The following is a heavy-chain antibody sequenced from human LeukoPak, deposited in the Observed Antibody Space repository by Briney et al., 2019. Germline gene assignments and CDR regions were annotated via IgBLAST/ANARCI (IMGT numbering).Heavy chain of an antibody. CDR3: ARDAYSGYYFGA. D-gene: IGHD3-10*01. V-gene: IGHV3-21*01. J-gene: IGHJ5*02. Sequence: GGSLRLSCAASGFTFSIYSMNWVRQAPGKGLEWVSSIDSSSYNIYYADSVKGRFTISRDNAQSSVFLQMNSLRAEDTAVYYCARDAYSGYYFGAWGQGTLVTVSS. CDR2: IDSSSYNI. CDR1: GFTFSIYS.